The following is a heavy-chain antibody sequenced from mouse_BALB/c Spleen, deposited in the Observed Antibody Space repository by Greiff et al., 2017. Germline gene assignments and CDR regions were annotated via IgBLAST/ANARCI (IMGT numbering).Heavy chain of an antibody. J-gene: IGHJ3*01. CDR3: TRLSYGSSQFAY. D-gene: IGHD1-1*01. Sequence: QVQLKESGAELVRPGASVTLSCKASGYTFTDYEMHWVKQTPVHGLEWIGAIDPETGGTAYNQKFKGKATLTADKSSSTAYMELRSLTSEDSAVYYCTRLSYGSSQFAYWGQGTLVTVSA. V-gene: IGHV1-15*01. CDR2: IDPETGGT. CDR1: GYTFTDYE.